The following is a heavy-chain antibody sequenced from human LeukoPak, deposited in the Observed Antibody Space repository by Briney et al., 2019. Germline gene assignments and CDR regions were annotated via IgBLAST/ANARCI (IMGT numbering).Heavy chain of an antibody. J-gene: IGHJ6*02. CDR1: GFTFSSYS. V-gene: IGHV3-21*01. CDR2: ISSSSSYI. Sequence: GGSLRLSCAASGFTFSSYSMNWVRQAPGKGLEWVSSISSSSSYIYYADSVKGRFTISRDNAKNSLYLQMNSLRAEDTAVYYCARDQRGGVGATSSDYYYYYGMDVWGQGTTVTVSS. CDR3: ARDQRGGVGATSSDYYYYYGMDV. D-gene: IGHD1-26*01.